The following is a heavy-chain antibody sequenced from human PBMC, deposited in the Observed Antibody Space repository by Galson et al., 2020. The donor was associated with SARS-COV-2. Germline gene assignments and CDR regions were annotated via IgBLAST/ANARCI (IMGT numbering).Heavy chain of an antibody. V-gene: IGHV1-18*01. D-gene: IGHD2-2*01. Sequence: ASVKVSCKASGYTFTSYGISWVRQAPGQGLEWMGWISAYNGNTNYAQKLQGRVTMTTDTSTSTAYMELRSLRSDDTAVYYCARGGPVVPAAIYYYYYMDVWGKGTTVTVSS. CDR1: GYTFTSYG. CDR2: ISAYNGNT. CDR3: ARGGPVVPAAIYYYYYMDV. J-gene: IGHJ6*03.